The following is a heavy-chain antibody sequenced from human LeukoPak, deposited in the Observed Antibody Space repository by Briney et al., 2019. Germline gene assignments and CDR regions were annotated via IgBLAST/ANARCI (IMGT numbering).Heavy chain of an antibody. CDR2: IYTSGST. V-gene: IGHV4-61*02. D-gene: IGHD2-2*02. CDR3: ARERWASYCSSTSCYKGGFDY. Sequence: PSQTLSLTCTVSGGSISSGSYYWSWLRQPAGKGLEWIGRIYTSGSTNYNPSLKSRVTISVDTSKNQFSLKLNSVTAADTAVYYCARERWASYCSSTSCYKGGFDYWGQGTLVTVSS. CDR1: GGSISSGSYY. J-gene: IGHJ4*02.